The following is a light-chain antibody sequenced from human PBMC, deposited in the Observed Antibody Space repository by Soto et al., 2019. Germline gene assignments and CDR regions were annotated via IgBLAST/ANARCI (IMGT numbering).Light chain of an antibody. CDR3: SSYTGSSALV. CDR1: SSDVGGYDY. Sequence: QSVLTQSASVSGSPGQSITISCTGTSSDVGGYDYVSWYQHHPGKVPKLIIYEVSKRPSGVSHRFSGSKSGNTASLTISGLQAEDEADYYCSSYTGSSALVFGGGTKLTVL. CDR2: EVS. J-gene: IGLJ2*01. V-gene: IGLV2-14*01.